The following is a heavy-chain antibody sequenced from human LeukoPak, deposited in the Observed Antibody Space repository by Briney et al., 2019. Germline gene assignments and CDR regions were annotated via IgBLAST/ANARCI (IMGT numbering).Heavy chain of an antibody. CDR3: AIGYDFWSGFGTDY. J-gene: IGHJ4*02. V-gene: IGHV4-59*01. CDR1: GGSISTYY. CDR2: IYYSGST. D-gene: IGHD3-3*01. Sequence: PSETLSLTCTVSGGSISTYYWSWIRQPPGKGLEWIGYIYYSGSTSYNPSLKSRVTISVDTSKNQFSLKLSSVTAADTAVYYCAIGYDFWSGFGTDYWGQGTLVTVSS.